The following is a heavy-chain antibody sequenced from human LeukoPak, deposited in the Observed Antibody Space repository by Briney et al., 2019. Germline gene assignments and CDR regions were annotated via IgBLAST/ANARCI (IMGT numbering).Heavy chain of an antibody. J-gene: IGHJ5*02. CDR2: IVGDGYKA. CDR3: AKDIVFLFGDP. CDR1: GFTFGSYA. Sequence: GGSLRLSCAASGFTFGSYAMNWVRQVPGKGLEWVATIVGDGYKAYYADSVKGRFAISRDNSQNMLYLRMNSLRAEDTSIYYCAKDIVFLFGDPRGQGALVTVSS. D-gene: IGHD2-15*01. V-gene: IGHV3-23*01.